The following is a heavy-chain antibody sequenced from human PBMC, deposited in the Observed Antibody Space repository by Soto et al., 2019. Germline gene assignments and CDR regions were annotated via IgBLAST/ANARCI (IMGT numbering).Heavy chain of an antibody. CDR1: GVSISTGGRF. J-gene: IGHJ2*01. D-gene: IGHD1-1*01. CDR2: IYYSGDP. Sequence: QVQLQESGPGLVKPSETLSLTCSVSGVSISTGGRFWSWVRQHPVKGLEWIGDIYYSGDPAYNPSLTSRLARSVDTSTTQVSLKMRCVTAADTAVHYSAIRRRPTGSPGDWYFDLWGRGTLVTVSS. CDR3: AIRRRPTGSPGDWYFDL. V-gene: IGHV4-31*03.